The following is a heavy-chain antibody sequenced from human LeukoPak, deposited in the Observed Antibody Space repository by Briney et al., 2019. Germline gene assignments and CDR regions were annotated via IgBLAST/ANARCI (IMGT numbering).Heavy chain of an antibody. Sequence: SETLSLTCVVSGYSISSGYYWGWIRPPPGKGLEWIGSIYHSGSTYYNPSLKSRVTISVDTSKNQFSLKLSSVTAADTAVYYCASQYTAMGPFDYWGQGTLVTVSS. V-gene: IGHV4-38-2*01. J-gene: IGHJ4*02. CDR3: ASQYTAMGPFDY. D-gene: IGHD5-18*01. CDR2: IYHSGST. CDR1: GYSISSGYY.